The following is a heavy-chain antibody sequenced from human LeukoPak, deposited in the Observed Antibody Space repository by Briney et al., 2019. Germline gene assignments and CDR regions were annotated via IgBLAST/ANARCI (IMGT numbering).Heavy chain of an antibody. CDR1: GYTFTSNH. J-gene: IGHJ2*01. CDR2: INPSGGST. V-gene: IGHV1-46*01. Sequence: GASVKVSCKASGYTFTSNHIHWVRQAPGQGLEWMGVINPSGGSTSYAQKFQGRVTMTRDTSTSTVYMELSSLRSEDTAVYYCARDWGGSYPYWYFDLWGRGTLVTVSS. CDR3: ARDWGGSYPYWYFDL. D-gene: IGHD1-26*01.